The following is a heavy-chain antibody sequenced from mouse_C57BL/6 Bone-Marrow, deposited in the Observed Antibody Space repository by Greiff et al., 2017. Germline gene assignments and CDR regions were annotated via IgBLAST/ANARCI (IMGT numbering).Heavy chain of an antibody. V-gene: IGHV1-50*01. CDR3: ARDSYYLYYAMDY. D-gene: IGHD2-12*01. CDR1: GYTFTSYW. J-gene: IGHJ4*01. CDR2: IDPSDSYT. Sequence: QVQLQQPGAELVKPGASVKLSCKASGYTFTSYWMQWVKQRPGQGLEWIGEIDPSDSYTNYNQKFKGKATLTVDTSSSTAYMQLSSLTSEDSAVXYCARDSYYLYYAMDYWGQGTSVTVSS.